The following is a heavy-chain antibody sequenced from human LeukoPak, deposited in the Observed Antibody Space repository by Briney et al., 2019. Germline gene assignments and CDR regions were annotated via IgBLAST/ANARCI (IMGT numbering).Heavy chain of an antibody. CDR2: ISSSGSTI. Sequence: PGGSLRLSCAASGFTFSSYEMNWVRQAPGKGLEWVSYISSSGSTIYYADSVKGRFTISRDNAKNSLYLQMNSLRAEDTALYYCAREVLSTGFPLGTYYYDSSGYRRHFDYWGQGTLVTVSS. D-gene: IGHD3-22*01. CDR3: AREVLSTGFPLGTYYYDSSGYRRHFDY. V-gene: IGHV3-48*03. J-gene: IGHJ4*02. CDR1: GFTFSSYE.